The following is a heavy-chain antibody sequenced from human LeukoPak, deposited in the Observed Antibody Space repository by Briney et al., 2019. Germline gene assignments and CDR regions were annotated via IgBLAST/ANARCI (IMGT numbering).Heavy chain of an antibody. CDR1: GFTFSSYG. V-gene: IGHV3-33*01. D-gene: IGHD3-10*01. J-gene: IGHJ4*02. Sequence: GGSLRLSCAASGFTFSSYGMHWVRQAPGKGLEWVAVIWYDGSNKYYADSVKGRFTISRDNSKNTLYLQMNSLRAEDTAVYYCARAFVSYGSGSFSFDYWGQGTLVTVSS. CDR3: ARAFVSYGSGSFSFDY. CDR2: IWYDGSNK.